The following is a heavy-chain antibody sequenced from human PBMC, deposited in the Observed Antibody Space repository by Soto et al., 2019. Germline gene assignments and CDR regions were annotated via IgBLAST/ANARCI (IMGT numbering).Heavy chain of an antibody. CDR3: AKEMGTHGQPFDY. V-gene: IGHV3-30*18. Sequence: GGSLRLSCAASGFSFSSYGLHWVRQAPGKGLELVSFILYDGSTKYYADSVKGRFTISRDNSKNTVYLQMNSLRAEDTAVYYCAKEMGTHGQPFDYWGQGTLVTVSS. J-gene: IGHJ4*02. CDR1: GFSFSSYG. CDR2: ILYDGSTK. D-gene: IGHD7-27*01.